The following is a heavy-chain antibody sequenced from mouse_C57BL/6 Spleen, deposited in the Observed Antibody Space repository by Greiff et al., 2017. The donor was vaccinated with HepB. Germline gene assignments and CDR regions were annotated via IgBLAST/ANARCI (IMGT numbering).Heavy chain of an antibody. CDR3: AIRNYYGSSYDWYFDV. CDR1: GYTFTSYW. V-gene: IGHV1-72*01. D-gene: IGHD1-1*01. Sequence: QVQLQQPGAELVKPGASVKLSCKASGYTFTSYWIHWVKQRPGRGLEWIGRIDPNSGGTKYNEKFKSKATLTVDKPSSTAYMQLSSLTSEDSAVYYCAIRNYYGSSYDWYFDVWGTGTTVTVSS. CDR2: IDPNSGGT. J-gene: IGHJ1*03.